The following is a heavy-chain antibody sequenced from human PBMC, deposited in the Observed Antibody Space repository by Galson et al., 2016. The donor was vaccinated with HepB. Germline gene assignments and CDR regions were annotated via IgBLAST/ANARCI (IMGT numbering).Heavy chain of an antibody. CDR2: IWYGGTNK. J-gene: IGHJ4*02. V-gene: IGHV3-33*01. CDR3: ATDFLGPMVRGIILPGHY. CDR1: GLTLNKYG. Sequence: SLRLSCAASGLTLNKYGIHWVRQAPGKGLEWVAVIWYGGTNKYYSDSVKGRFTISRDNSKNTVYLQMNSLRVEDTAMYYCATDFLGPMVRGIILPGHYWGQGTQVTVSS. D-gene: IGHD3-10*01.